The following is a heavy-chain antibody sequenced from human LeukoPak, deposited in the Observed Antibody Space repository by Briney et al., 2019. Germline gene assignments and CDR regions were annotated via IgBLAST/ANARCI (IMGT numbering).Heavy chain of an antibody. CDR2: ISYDGSNK. CDR1: GFTFSSYA. Sequence: GGSLRLSCAASGFTFSSYAMHWVRQAPGKGLEWVAVISYDGSNKYYADPVKGRFTISRDNSKNTLYLQMNSLRAEDTAVYYCARDPGIAFDYWGQGTLVTVSS. J-gene: IGHJ4*02. D-gene: IGHD1-14*01. CDR3: ARDPGIAFDY. V-gene: IGHV3-30*04.